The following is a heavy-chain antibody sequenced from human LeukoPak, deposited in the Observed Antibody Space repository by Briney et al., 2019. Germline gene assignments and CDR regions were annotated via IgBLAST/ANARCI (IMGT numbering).Heavy chain of an antibody. V-gene: IGHV3-43*02. CDR2: ISGDGGST. D-gene: IGHD6-19*01. Sequence: GGSLRLSCAASGFTFDDYAVHWVRQAPGKGLEWVSLISGDGGSTYYADSVKGRFTISRDNSKNSLYLQMNSLRTEDTALYYCAKDIKYSSGWYYFDYWGQGTLVTVSS. CDR1: GFTFDDYA. J-gene: IGHJ4*02. CDR3: AKDIKYSSGWYYFDY.